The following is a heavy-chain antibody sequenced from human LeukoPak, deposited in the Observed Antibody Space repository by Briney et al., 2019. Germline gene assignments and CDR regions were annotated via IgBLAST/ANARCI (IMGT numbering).Heavy chain of an antibody. Sequence: RSGGSLRLSCAASGFTFSSYSMNWVRQAPGKGLERVSSISSTGSYIYHADSVKGRFTISRDNAKNSLYLRMNSLRAEDTAVYYCARDRNLADYWGQGTLVTVSS. CDR3: ARDRNLADY. J-gene: IGHJ4*02. CDR2: ISSTGSYI. V-gene: IGHV3-21*01. CDR1: GFTFSSYS. D-gene: IGHD3-16*01.